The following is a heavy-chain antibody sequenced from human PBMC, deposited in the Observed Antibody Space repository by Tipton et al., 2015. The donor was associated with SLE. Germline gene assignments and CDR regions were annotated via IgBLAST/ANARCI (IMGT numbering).Heavy chain of an antibody. J-gene: IGHJ6*03. CDR1: GGSISSSSYY. CDR3: ARGVAIYWITYYDYYMDV. Sequence: TLSLTCTVSGGSISSSSYYWDWIPLPPGKGLEWIGSMYYSGSTYYNPSLKSRVTISIDTSKNQFSLTLTSVTAADTGVYYCARGVAIYWITYYDYYMDVWGKGTTVTVSS. D-gene: IGHD2-2*03. V-gene: IGHV4-39*07. CDR2: MYYSGST.